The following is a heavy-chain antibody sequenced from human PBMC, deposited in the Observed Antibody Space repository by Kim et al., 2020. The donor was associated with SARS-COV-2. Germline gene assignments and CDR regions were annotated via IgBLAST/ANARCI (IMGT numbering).Heavy chain of an antibody. CDR3: TTYGAKGSIMY. CDR2: ISHRGTT. J-gene: IGHJ4*02. CDR1: GGSMTSINW. D-gene: IGHD3-16*01. V-gene: IGHV4-4*02. Sequence: SETLSLTCAVSGGSMTSINWGSWVRQSPEKGLEGIGEISHRGTTNYNPSLKSRVSMSVDKSRNQFSPNLNSVTAADTTIYHCTTYGAKGSIMYWSQGTLVTVSS.